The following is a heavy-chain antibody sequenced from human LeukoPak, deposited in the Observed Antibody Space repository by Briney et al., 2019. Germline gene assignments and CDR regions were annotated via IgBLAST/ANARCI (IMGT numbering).Heavy chain of an antibody. Sequence: GRSLRLSCAASGFTFSDYAMHWVRQAPGQGLEWVAVISYDGSNKYYADSVKGRFTISRDNSKNTLYLQMNSLRAEDTAVYYCARDSYCCNVWYNYFDYWGQGILVTVSS. V-gene: IGHV3-30*14. CDR1: GFTFSDYA. CDR3: ARDSYCCNVWYNYFDY. J-gene: IGHJ4*02. CDR2: ISYDGSNK. D-gene: IGHD6-19*01.